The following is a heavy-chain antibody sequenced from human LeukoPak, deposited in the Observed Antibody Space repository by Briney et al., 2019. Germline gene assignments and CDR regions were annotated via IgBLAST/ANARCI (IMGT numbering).Heavy chain of an antibody. V-gene: IGHV4-38-2*02. CDR3: ARAPGSGWSD. D-gene: IGHD6-19*01. CDR1: GYLISSGYY. Sequence: SETLSLTCTVSGYLISSGYYWGWVRQPPGEGLEWIASISNSGDTYYKSSLKSRLTLSMDTLKNQFSPKLSSVTAADTALYYCARAPGSGWSDWGRGTLVTVSS. J-gene: IGHJ4*02. CDR2: ISNSGDT.